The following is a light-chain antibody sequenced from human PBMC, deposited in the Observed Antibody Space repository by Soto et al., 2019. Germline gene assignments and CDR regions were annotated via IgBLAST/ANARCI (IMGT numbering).Light chain of an antibody. CDR2: KAS. CDR3: QQYDSYSST. Sequence: DIQMTQSPSTLSASVGDRVTITCRASQSISSRLAWYQQKPGKVPKLLIYKASSLESGVPSRFSGSGSGTEFTLTISSLQPDDFATYYCQQYDSYSSTFGQGTKVEI. CDR1: QSISSR. J-gene: IGKJ1*01. V-gene: IGKV1-5*03.